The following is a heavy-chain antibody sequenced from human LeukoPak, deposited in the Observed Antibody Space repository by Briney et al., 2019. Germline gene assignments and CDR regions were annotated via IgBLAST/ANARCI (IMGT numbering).Heavy chain of an antibody. J-gene: IGHJ4*02. Sequence: SETLSLTCTVSGGSISSYYWSWIRQPPGKGLEWIGEINHSGSTNYNPSLKSRVTISVDTSKNQFSLKLSSVTAADTAVYYCARGSTYYYDSSGLRPHGGIDYWGQGTLVTVSS. V-gene: IGHV4-34*01. D-gene: IGHD3-22*01. CDR1: GGSISSYY. CDR3: ARGSTYYYDSSGLRPHGGIDY. CDR2: INHSGST.